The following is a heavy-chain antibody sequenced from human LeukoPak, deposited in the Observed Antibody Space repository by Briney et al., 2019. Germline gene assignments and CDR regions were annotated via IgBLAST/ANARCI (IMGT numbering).Heavy chain of an antibody. CDR1: GYTFTSYG. J-gene: IGHJ4*02. CDR2: ISAYNGNT. Sequence: ASVKVSCKASGYTFTSYGISRVRQAPGQGLEWMGWISAYNGNTNYAQKLQGRVTMTTDTSTSTAYMELRSLRSDDTAVYYCARDEGYYYDSSGYLAFDYWGQGTLVTVSS. CDR3: ARDEGYYYDSSGYLAFDY. V-gene: IGHV1-18*01. D-gene: IGHD3-22*01.